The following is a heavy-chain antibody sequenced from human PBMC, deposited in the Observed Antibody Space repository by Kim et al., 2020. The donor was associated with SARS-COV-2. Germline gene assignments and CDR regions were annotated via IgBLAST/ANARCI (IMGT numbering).Heavy chain of an antibody. V-gene: IGHV3-49*02. Sequence: GTTEYASSVKGRFTSSRNDSKSIAYLQMNSLKPDDTAVYYCTRYSYGPFDYWGQGTLVTVSS. D-gene: IGHD5-18*01. CDR3: TRYSYGPFDY. J-gene: IGHJ4*02. CDR2: GTT.